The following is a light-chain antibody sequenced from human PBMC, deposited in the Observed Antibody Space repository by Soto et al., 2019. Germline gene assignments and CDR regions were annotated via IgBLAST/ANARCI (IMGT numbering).Light chain of an antibody. Sequence: QSVLTQPPSASGTPGQRVTISCSGSSSNIGTNYVYWYQHLPGTAPKLLIYRNNQRPSGVPDRFSGSKSGTSASLAISGLRCEDESDYYCATWDDGLSGWVFGGGTKLTVL. J-gene: IGLJ3*02. CDR1: SSNIGTNY. CDR2: RNN. V-gene: IGLV1-47*01. CDR3: ATWDDGLSGWV.